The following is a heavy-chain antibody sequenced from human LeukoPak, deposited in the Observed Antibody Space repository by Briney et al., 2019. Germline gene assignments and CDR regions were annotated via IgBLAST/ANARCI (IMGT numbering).Heavy chain of an antibody. D-gene: IGHD6-13*01. CDR2: INHSGST. J-gene: IGHJ5*02. V-gene: IGHV4-34*01. CDR3: ARVRQQLVPDWFDP. Sequence: SDTLSLTCAVYGGSFRGYYWSWIRQPPGKGLEWIGEINHSGSTNYNPSLKSRVTISVDTSKNQFSLKLSSVTAADTAVYYCARVRQQLVPDWFDPWGQGTLVTVSS. CDR1: GGSFRGYY.